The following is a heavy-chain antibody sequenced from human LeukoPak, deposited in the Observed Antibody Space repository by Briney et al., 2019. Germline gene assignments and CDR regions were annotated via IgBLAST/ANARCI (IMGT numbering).Heavy chain of an antibody. CDR3: ARGAYRRVDY. Sequence: SETLSFTCAVYGGSFRGNYWGWIPQPPGKGLKGIGEINHGGSTNYNPSLNSRVTISVDTSKNQFSLKLSSVTASDTAVYYCARGAYRRVDYWGQGTMVTVSS. D-gene: IGHD3-16*01. V-gene: IGHV4-34*01. CDR2: INHGGST. CDR1: GGSFRGNY. J-gene: IGHJ4*02.